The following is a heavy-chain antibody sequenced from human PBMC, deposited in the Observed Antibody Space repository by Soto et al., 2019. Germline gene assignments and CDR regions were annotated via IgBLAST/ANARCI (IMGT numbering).Heavy chain of an antibody. J-gene: IGHJ5*01. CDR2: IWYDGSNK. V-gene: IGHV3-33*08. D-gene: IGHD6-13*01. Sequence: GGSLRLSCAASGFTCINYGMHRVLQAPGKGLEWVAVIWYDGSNKYYAESVKGRFTISRDNSKNKLYLQMNSLRAEDTAVYYCVRGASPAYSSSRKSYNGFDSWGQGTLVTVSS. CDR1: GFTCINYG. CDR3: VRGASPAYSSSRKSYNGFDS.